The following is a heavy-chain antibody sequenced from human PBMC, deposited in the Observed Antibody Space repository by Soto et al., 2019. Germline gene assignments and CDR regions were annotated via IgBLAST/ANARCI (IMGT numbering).Heavy chain of an antibody. Sequence: SETLSLACTVSGGTISAYYWRWIRQPPGKGLEWIGYIYFTGSTNPNPSLKSRVTISVDTSKNQFSLRLSSVTAADTAIYYCSRQFRSGYGDYRFDYWGQGALVAVS. CDR1: GGTISAYY. V-gene: IGHV4-59*08. CDR3: SRQFRSGYGDYRFDY. J-gene: IGHJ4*02. D-gene: IGHD4-17*01. CDR2: IYFTGST.